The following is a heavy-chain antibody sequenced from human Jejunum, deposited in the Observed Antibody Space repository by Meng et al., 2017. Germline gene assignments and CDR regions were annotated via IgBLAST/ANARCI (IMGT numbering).Heavy chain of an antibody. V-gene: IGHV4-39*07. CDR3: ARDTAGFGP. J-gene: IGHJ5*02. Sequence: PRLQGSGPGLVKPSETLSLTGAVSGGSISTAGYYWGWIRQSPGKGLEWIGSIFYSGTTYYNPSLKSRVTISIDTSKNQFSLKMNSVTAADTAVYYCARDTAGFGPWGQGTLVTVSS. CDR2: IFYSGTT. CDR1: GGSISTAGYY. D-gene: IGHD6-13*01.